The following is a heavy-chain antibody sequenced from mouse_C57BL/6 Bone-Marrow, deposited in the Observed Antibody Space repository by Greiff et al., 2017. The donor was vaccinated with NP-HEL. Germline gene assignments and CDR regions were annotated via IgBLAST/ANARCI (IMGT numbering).Heavy chain of an antibody. Sequence: QVQLQQPGAELVRPGSSVKLSCKASGYTFTSYWMHWVKQRPIQGLEWIGNIDPSDSETHYNQKFKDKATLTVDKSSSTAYMQLSSLTSEDSAVYYCARRRLYYGSRGWYFDVWGTGTTVTVSS. CDR3: ARRRLYYGSRGWYFDV. V-gene: IGHV1-52*01. CDR2: IDPSDSET. J-gene: IGHJ1*03. D-gene: IGHD1-1*01. CDR1: GYTFTSYW.